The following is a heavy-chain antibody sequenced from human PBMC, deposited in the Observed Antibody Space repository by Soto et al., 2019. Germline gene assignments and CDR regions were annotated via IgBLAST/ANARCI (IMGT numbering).Heavy chain of an antibody. CDR2: IKSDGSST. CDR3: ASYYYYYYMDV. J-gene: IGHJ6*03. V-gene: IGHV3-74*01. CDR1: GFAFSNNW. Sequence: EVQLVESGGGLFEPGGSLRLSCAASGFAFSNNWMHWVRQAPGKGLEWVSRIKSDGSSTNYADSVKGRFTISRDNAKNTLYLQMSGLGPDDTAIYYCASYYYYYYMDVWGKGTTVSVSS.